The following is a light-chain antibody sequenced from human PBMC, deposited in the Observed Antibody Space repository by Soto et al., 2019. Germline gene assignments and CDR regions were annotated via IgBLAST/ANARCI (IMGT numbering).Light chain of an antibody. Sequence: DIQMTQSPSTLSGSVGDRVTITCRASQTMSSLVAWCQQKPGNAPKLLIYEVYALKRGVTPRFSGSGSGKEFTLTISSLQPEDFATYYCQQYDSFSVTFGQGTKVDI. CDR2: EVY. CDR3: QQYDSFSVT. CDR1: QTMSSL. V-gene: IGKV1-5*01. J-gene: IGKJ1*01.